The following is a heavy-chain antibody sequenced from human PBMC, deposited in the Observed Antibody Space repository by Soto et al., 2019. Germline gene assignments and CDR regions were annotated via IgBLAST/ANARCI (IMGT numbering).Heavy chain of an antibody. V-gene: IGHV3-33*01. CDR1: GFTFNNYG. D-gene: IGHD6-13*01. Sequence: QVQLGESGGGVVQPGRSLRLSCAASGFTFNNYGMHWVRQAPGKGLEWRAVIWNDGSNSSYANSVKGRFTISRDNSKNTLYLQMSSLRAEDTGVYYCARRQIPPPTRGAANARGAMDVWGQGTTVTVSS. CDR2: IWNDGSNS. CDR3: ARRQIPPPTRGAANARGAMDV. J-gene: IGHJ6*02.